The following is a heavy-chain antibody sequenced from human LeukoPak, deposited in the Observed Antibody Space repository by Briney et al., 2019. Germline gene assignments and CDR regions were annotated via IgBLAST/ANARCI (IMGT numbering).Heavy chain of an antibody. Sequence: GGSLRLSCAASGFTVSINYMSWVRQAPGKGLEWVSYISDGSSTIYYADSVKGRFTISRDNSKITLYLQMNSLRADDTAVYYCAKGLNSGTYMYYFDYWGQGTLVTVSS. V-gene: IGHV3-23*01. CDR1: GFTVSINY. J-gene: IGHJ4*02. CDR3: AKGLNSGTYMYYFDY. D-gene: IGHD1-26*01. CDR2: ISDGSSTI.